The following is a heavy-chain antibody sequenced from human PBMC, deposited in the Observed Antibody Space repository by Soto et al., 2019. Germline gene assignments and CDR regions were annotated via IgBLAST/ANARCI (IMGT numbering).Heavy chain of an antibody. D-gene: IGHD6-19*01. CDR2: ISAYNGNT. J-gene: IGHJ4*02. CDR1: GYTFTSYG. Sequence: QVQLVQSGAEVKKPGASVKVSCKASGYTFTSYGISWVRQAPGQGLEWMGWISAYNGNTKYAQKLQGRVTMTTDTATSTAYHELSSLISDATAVYFCARDLAVGLVDYWGQGSLVTVSS. V-gene: IGHV1-18*01. CDR3: ARDLAVGLVDY.